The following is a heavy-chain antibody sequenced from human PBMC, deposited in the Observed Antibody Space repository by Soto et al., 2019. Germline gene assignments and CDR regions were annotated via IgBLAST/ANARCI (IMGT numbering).Heavy chain of an antibody. CDR2: INPKGGGS. CDR3: ARVHCGGDCRPGEWFYYYGMDV. CDR1: GYRFVDYY. V-gene: IGHV1-46*01. Sequence: ASVKVSCKASGYRFVDYYIHWVRQAPGQGLEWMGIINPKGGGSKHAQKFQGRVTMTMDTSTSTVYMDLRSLTSEDTAVYYCARVHCGGDCRPGEWFYYYGMDVWGQGTTVTGSS. D-gene: IGHD2-21*01. J-gene: IGHJ6*02.